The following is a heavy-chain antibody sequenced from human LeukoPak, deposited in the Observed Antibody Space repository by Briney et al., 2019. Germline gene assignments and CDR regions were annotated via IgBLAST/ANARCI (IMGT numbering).Heavy chain of an antibody. CDR1: GYTFTSYY. V-gene: IGHV1-46*01. J-gene: IGHJ4*02. D-gene: IGHD2-15*01. Sequence: ASVTVSCNASGYTFTSYYMHWLRRAPGQGLEWMGIINPSGGSTSYAQKFQGRVTMTRDMPTSTVYMELSSLRSEDTAVYYCARDRGGSWGDWGQGTLVTVSS. CDR2: INPSGGST. CDR3: ARDRGGSWGD.